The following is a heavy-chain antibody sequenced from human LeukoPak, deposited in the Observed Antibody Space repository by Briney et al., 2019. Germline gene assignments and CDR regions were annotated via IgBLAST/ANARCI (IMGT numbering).Heavy chain of an antibody. CDR3: VKGKGIAVTSLDY. Sequence: GGSRRLSCSASGFIFSNYAMNWVRQAPGKGLEYVSAISSNGGSTYYADSVKGRFTISRDNSKNTLYLQMSSLRADDTAVYYCVKGKGIAVTSLDYWGQGTLVTVSS. V-gene: IGHV3-64D*06. J-gene: IGHJ4*02. CDR2: ISSNGGST. D-gene: IGHD6-19*01. CDR1: GFIFSNYA.